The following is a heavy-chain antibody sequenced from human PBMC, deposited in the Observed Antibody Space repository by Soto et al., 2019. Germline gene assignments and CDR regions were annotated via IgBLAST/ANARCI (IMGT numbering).Heavy chain of an antibody. V-gene: IGHV1-69*01. Sequence: QVQLVQSGAEVKKPGSSVKVSCKASGGTFSSYAISWVRQAPGQGLEWMGGIIPIFGTANYAQKFQGRVTITADESTSTAYMELSSLRSEDTAVYYCAASKADTIFGVVTIFDYWGQGTLVTVSS. J-gene: IGHJ4*02. CDR3: AASKADTIFGVVTIFDY. CDR1: GGTFSSYA. CDR2: IIPIFGTA. D-gene: IGHD3-3*01.